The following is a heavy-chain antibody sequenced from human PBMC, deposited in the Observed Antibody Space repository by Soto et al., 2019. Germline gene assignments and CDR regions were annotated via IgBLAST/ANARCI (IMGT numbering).Heavy chain of an antibody. Sequence: ASVKVSCKASGYTFTGYYMHWVRQAPGQGLEWMGWINPNSGGTNYAQKFQGWVTMTRDTSISTAYMELSRLRSDDTAVYYCARSPGIAAAGTPGWFDPWGQGTLVTVSS. V-gene: IGHV1-2*04. J-gene: IGHJ5*02. D-gene: IGHD6-13*01. CDR2: INPNSGGT. CDR1: GYTFTGYY. CDR3: ARSPGIAAAGTPGWFDP.